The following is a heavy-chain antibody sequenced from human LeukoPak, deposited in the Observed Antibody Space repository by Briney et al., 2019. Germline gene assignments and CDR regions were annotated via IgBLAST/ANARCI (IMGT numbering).Heavy chain of an antibody. D-gene: IGHD3-9*01. CDR3: ARGGGNVLPYFDPKYYYYMDV. CDR1: GGSSSGYY. V-gene: IGHV4-34*01. CDR2: VNHGGSA. J-gene: IGHJ6*03. Sequence: SETLSLTCAVYGGSSSGYYWSWIRQPPGKGLEWIAEVNHGGSANYNPSLRSRVTVYVDTSKNQFSLKLSSVTAADTAVYYCARGGGNVLPYFDPKYYYYMDVWGKGTTVTVSS.